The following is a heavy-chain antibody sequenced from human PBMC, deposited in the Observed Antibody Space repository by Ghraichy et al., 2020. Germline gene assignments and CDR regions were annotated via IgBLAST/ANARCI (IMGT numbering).Heavy chain of an antibody. V-gene: IGHV1-8*01. CDR2: MNPNSGNT. Sequence: ASVKVSCKASGYTFTSYDINWVRQATGQGLEWMGWMNPNSGNTGYAQKFQGRVTMTRNTSISTAYMELSSLRSEDTAVYYCARAIRTGYLGVRTYYFDYWGQGTLVTVSS. CDR1: GYTFTSYD. CDR3: ARAIRTGYLGVRTYYFDY. J-gene: IGHJ4*02. D-gene: IGHD3/OR15-3a*01.